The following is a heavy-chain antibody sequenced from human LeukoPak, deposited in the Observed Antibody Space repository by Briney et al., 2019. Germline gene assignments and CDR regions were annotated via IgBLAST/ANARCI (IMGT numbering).Heavy chain of an antibody. Sequence: GSLRLSCAASGFTFDDYAMHWIRQPPGKGLEWIGSIYRSGSNNYNPSLKSRVTISVDTSNNQFSLKLTSVTAADTAVYYCARGDCSSTICYSPMDVWGKGTTVTVSS. CDR3: ARGDCSSTICYSPMDV. J-gene: IGHJ6*03. D-gene: IGHD2-2*01. CDR1: GFTFDDYA. CDR2: IYRSGSN. V-gene: IGHV4-38-2*01.